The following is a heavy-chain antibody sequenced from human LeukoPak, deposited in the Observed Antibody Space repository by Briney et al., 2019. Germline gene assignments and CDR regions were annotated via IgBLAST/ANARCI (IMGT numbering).Heavy chain of an antibody. V-gene: IGHV3-11*01. CDR3: ARGLHLDSSGSLYY. D-gene: IGHD3-22*01. J-gene: IGHJ4*02. CDR2: ITRENWI. Sequence: GGSLRLSCAASGFIVSEYYVTWGRQAPGKGLEWISYITRENWIYYSDSVKGRFTISRDHAKNSVYLEMNSLRADDTAVYYCARGLHLDSSGSLYYWGQGTLVTVSS. CDR1: GFIVSEYY.